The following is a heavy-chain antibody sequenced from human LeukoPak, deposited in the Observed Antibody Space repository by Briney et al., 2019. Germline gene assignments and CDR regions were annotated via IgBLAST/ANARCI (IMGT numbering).Heavy chain of an antibody. V-gene: IGHV6-1*01. CDR2: TYYRSKWYN. Sequence: PSQTLSLTCAISGDSVSSNSAAWHWIRQSPSRGLEWLGRTYYRSKWYNDYAVSVKSRITINPDTSKNQFSLQLNSVTPEDTAVYYCAGSEGPSSGWENNWFDPWGQGTLVTVSS. CDR1: GDSVSSNSAA. CDR3: AGSEGPSSGWENNWFDP. J-gene: IGHJ5*02. D-gene: IGHD6-19*01.